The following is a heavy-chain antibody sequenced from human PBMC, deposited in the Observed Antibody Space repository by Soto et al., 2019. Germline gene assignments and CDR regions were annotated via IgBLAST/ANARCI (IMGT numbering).Heavy chain of an antibody. J-gene: IGHJ4*02. CDR2: IRAYSGNT. Sequence: QVQLVQSGAEVKKPGASVKVSCKASGYTFTSYDINWVRQTPGQGLEWMGWIRAYSGNTNYAQKFQGRVTMTTDTSTTTAYMELRSLRSDDTAVYYCARYYDTSGYRRPFDYWGQGTLVTVSS. CDR3: ARYYDTSGYRRPFDY. D-gene: IGHD3-22*01. CDR1: GYTFTSYD. V-gene: IGHV1-18*01.